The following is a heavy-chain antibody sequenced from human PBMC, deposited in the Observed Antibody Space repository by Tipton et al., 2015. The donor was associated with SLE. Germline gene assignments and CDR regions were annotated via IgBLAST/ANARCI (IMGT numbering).Heavy chain of an antibody. CDR1: GGSISSGDYY. J-gene: IGHJ5*02. D-gene: IGHD2-2*02. CDR2: IYYSGST. V-gene: IGHV4-30-4*08. CDR3: ATVPAAIGDNWFDP. Sequence: TLSLTCTVSGGSISSGDYYWSWIRQPPGKGLEWIGYIYYSGSTYYNPSLKSRVTISVDTSKNQFSLKLSSVTAADTAVYYCATVPAAIGDNWFDPWGQGTLVTVSS.